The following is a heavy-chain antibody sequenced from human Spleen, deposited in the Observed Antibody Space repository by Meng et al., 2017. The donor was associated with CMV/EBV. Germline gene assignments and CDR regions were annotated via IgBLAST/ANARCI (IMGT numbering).Heavy chain of an antibody. CDR2: IRYDGSNK. CDR3: AKVRYCNGGNCPFAEYFQH. D-gene: IGHD2-15*01. V-gene: IGHV3-30*02. Sequence: GESLKIFCAASGFTFSSYDMHWVRQAPGKGLEWVAFIRYDGSNKYYADSVKGRFTISRDNSKNTLYLQMNSLRTEDTALYYCAKVRYCNGGNCPFAEYFQHWGQGTVVTVSS. CDR1: GFTFSSYD. J-gene: IGHJ1*01.